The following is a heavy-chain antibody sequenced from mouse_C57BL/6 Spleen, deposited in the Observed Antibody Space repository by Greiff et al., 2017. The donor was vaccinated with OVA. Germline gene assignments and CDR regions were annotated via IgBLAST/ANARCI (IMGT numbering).Heavy chain of an antibody. CDR3: ARIHYYGSSYAMDY. D-gene: IGHD1-1*01. J-gene: IGHJ4*01. CDR2: IHPNSGST. Sequence: QVQLKQPGAELVKPGASVKLSCKASGYTFTSYWMHWVKQRPGQGLEWIGMIHPNSGSTNYNEKFKSKATLTVDKSSSTAYMQLSSLTSEDSAVYYCARIHYYGSSYAMDYWGQGTSVTVSS. CDR1: GYTFTSYW. V-gene: IGHV1-64*01.